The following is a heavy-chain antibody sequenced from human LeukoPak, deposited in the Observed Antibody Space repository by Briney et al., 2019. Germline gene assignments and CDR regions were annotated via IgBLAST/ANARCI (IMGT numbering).Heavy chain of an antibody. CDR3: ARDYYGSGSYFDY. D-gene: IGHD3-10*01. V-gene: IGHV1-69*13. J-gene: IGHJ4*02. Sequence: ASVKVSCKASGGTFSSYAISWVRQAPGQGLEWMGGIIPIFGTANYAQKFQGRVTITADESTSTAYMELSSLRSDDTAVYYCARDYYGSGSYFDYWGQGTLVTVSS. CDR1: GGTFSSYA. CDR2: IIPIFGTA.